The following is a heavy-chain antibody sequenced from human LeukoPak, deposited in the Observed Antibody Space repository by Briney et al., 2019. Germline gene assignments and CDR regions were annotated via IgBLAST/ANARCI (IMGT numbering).Heavy chain of an antibody. J-gene: IGHJ5*02. CDR1: GGTFSSYA. CDR3: ARDQDSHGPHDRWFDP. D-gene: IGHD2-15*01. CDR2: IIPIFGIA. Sequence: GASVKLSCKASGGTFSSYAISWVRQAPGQGLEWMGRIIPIFGIANYAQKFQGRVTITADKSTSTAYMELSSLRSEDTAVYYCARDQDSHGPHDRWFDPWGQGTLVTVSS. V-gene: IGHV1-69*04.